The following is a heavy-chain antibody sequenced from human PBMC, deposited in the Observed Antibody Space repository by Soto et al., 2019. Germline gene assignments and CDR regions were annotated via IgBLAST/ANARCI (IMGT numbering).Heavy chain of an antibody. Sequence: LRLSCAASGFTFSSYWMSWVRQAPGKGLEWVANIKQDGSEKYYVDSVKGRFTISRDNAKNSLYLQMNSLRAEDTAVYYCARVPPARPYSSSTYYFDYWGQGTLVTVSS. CDR1: GFTFSSYW. D-gene: IGHD6-6*01. CDR2: IKQDGSEK. CDR3: ARVPPARPYSSSTYYFDY. J-gene: IGHJ4*02. V-gene: IGHV3-7*03.